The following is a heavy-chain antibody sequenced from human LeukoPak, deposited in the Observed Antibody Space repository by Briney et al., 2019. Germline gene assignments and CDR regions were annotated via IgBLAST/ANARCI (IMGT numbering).Heavy chain of an antibody. CDR3: AKDTPFGGN. V-gene: IGHV3-7*01. CDR1: GFTFSTYW. CDR2: IKGDGSEK. Sequence: PGGSLRLSCAASGFTFSTYWMSWVRQAQGKGLEWVANIKGDGSEKNYVGSVKGRFTISRDNAKNSLYLQMNSLRAEDTAVYYCAKDTPFGGNWGQGTLVTVSS. D-gene: IGHD1-26*01. J-gene: IGHJ4*02.